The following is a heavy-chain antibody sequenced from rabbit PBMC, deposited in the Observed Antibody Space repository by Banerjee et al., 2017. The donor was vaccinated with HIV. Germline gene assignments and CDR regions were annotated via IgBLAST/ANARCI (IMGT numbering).Heavy chain of an antibody. CDR3: ARDLDGGWIGYGYEL. Sequence: QSLEESGGDLVKPGASLTLSCKASGFTLSDNYAMCWVRQAPGKGLEWIGCIYAGSSGTTYYASWAKGRFTISKTSSTTVTLQMTSLTAADTATYFCARDLDGGWIGYGYELWGPGTLVTVS. J-gene: IGHJ4*01. D-gene: IGHD6-1*01. CDR1: GFTLSDNYA. V-gene: IGHV1S40*01. CDR2: IYAGSSGTT.